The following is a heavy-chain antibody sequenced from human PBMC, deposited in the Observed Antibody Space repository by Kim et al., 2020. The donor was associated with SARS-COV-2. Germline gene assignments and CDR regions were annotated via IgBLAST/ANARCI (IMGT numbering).Heavy chain of an antibody. J-gene: IGHJ4*02. Sequence: GGSVQRRFTISRDNAKNTLYMQMNRRRAEDTAVYYCVRRQFTSGWYYFDYWGQGTLVTVSS. V-gene: IGHV3-74*01. CDR3: VRRQFTSGWYYFDY. D-gene: IGHD6-19*01.